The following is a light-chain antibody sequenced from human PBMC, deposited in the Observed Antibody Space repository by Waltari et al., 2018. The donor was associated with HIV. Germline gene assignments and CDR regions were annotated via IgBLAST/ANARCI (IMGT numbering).Light chain of an antibody. J-gene: IGKJ1*01. CDR1: QSVSSSF. V-gene: IGKV3-20*01. Sequence: IVLTQSPGTLSLSPGESGTLSCKTSQSVSSSFLAWYQQKFGQSPRLFIYGTSRRAIGISDMFTASGSGTDFPLSISRVEPEDSALYYCQQYGSAPRWTFGQGTKVEI. CDR3: QQYGSAPRWT. CDR2: GTS.